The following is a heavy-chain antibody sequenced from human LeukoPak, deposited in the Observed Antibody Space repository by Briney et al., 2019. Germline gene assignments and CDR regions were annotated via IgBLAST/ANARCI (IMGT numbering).Heavy chain of an antibody. D-gene: IGHD6-13*01. CDR1: GGSISSYY. Sequence: TSETLSLTCTVSGGSISSYYWSWIRQPPGKGLEWIGEINHSGSTNYNPSLKSRVTISVDTSKNQFSLKLSSVTAADTAVYYCARVRAAANSWFDPWGQGTLVTVSS. J-gene: IGHJ5*02. CDR3: ARVRAAANSWFDP. V-gene: IGHV4-34*01. CDR2: INHSGST.